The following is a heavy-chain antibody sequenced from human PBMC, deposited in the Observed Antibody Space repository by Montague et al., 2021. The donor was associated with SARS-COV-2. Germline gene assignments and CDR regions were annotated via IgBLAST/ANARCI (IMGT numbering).Heavy chain of an antibody. Sequence: SETLSLTCAVYGGSFSGYYWSWIRKPQGKGLGWMGKINHSGSTNYNPSLKSQVTISVNTSKNKSSLKLNPVTAADTAVDYCARGRRRFQWLGELFPGGDHYGMDVWGQGTTVTVSS. J-gene: IGHJ6*02. D-gene: IGHD3-10*01. V-gene: IGHV4-34*01. CDR3: ARGRRRFQWLGELFPGGDHYGMDV. CDR1: GGSFSGYY. CDR2: INHSGST.